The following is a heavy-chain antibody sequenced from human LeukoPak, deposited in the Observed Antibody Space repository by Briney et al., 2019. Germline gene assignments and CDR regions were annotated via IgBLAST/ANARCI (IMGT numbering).Heavy chain of an antibody. CDR3: ARAPEYHYGSGSLPGYYYGMDV. CDR2: IWYDGSNK. D-gene: IGHD3-10*01. J-gene: IGHJ6*02. CDR1: GFTFSSYG. V-gene: IGHV3-33*01. Sequence: GGSLRLSCAASGFTFSSYGMHWVRQAPGKGLEWVAVIWYDGSNKYYADSVKGRFTISRDNSKNTLYLQMNSLRAEDTAVYYCARAPEYHYGSGSLPGYYYGMDVWGQGTTVTASS.